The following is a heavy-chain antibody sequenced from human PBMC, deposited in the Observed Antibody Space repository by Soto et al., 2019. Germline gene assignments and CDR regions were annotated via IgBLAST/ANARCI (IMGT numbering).Heavy chain of an antibody. D-gene: IGHD6-13*01. CDR1: GYTFTSYA. CDR2: INAGNGNT. J-gene: IGHJ4*02. CDR3: ARVIAAAADFDY. Sequence: GASVKVSCKASGYTFTSYAMHWVRQAPGQRLEWMGWINAGNGNTKYSQKFQGRVTITRDTSASTAYMELRSLRSDDTAVYYCARVIAAAADFDYWGQGTLVTVSS. V-gene: IGHV1-3*01.